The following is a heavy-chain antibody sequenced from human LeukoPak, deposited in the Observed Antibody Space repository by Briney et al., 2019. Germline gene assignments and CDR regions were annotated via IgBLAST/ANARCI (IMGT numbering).Heavy chain of an antibody. CDR3: ASTIGYSYVPYYYYGTDV. V-gene: IGHV3-30*03. J-gene: IGHJ6*02. CDR1: GFTFSSYG. CDR2: ITYDGSNK. Sequence: PGGSLRLSCAASGFTFSSYGMHWVRQAPGKGLEWVAVITYDGSNKYYADSVKGRFTISRDNSKNTLYLQMNSLRAEDTAVYYCASTIGYSYVPYYYYGTDVWGQGTTVTVSS. D-gene: IGHD5-18*01.